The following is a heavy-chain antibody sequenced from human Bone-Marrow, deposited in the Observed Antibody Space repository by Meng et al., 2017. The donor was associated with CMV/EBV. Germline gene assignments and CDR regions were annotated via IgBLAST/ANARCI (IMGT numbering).Heavy chain of an antibody. D-gene: IGHD3-22*01. Sequence: TCAVSGGSISSGNWWSWVRQPPGKGLEWIGEIYHSGSTNYNPSLKSRVTISVDKSKNQFSLKLSSVTAADTAVYYCASLSSGYYYGYWGQGTLVTVSS. CDR1: GGSISSGNW. CDR2: IYHSGST. CDR3: ASLSSGYYYGY. V-gene: IGHV4-4*02. J-gene: IGHJ4*02.